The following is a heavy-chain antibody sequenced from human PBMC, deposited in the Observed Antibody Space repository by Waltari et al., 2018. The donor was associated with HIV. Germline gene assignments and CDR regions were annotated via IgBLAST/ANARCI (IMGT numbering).Heavy chain of an antibody. CDR1: GFTFSSYG. Sequence: VQLVESGGGVVQPGRSLRLSCAASGFTFSSYGMHWVRQAPGKGLEWVAVISYDGSNKYYADSVKGRFTISRDNSKNTLYLQMNSLRAEDTAVYYCAKEGYSYGAALEYWGQGTLVTVSS. CDR2: ISYDGSNK. D-gene: IGHD5-18*01. J-gene: IGHJ4*02. CDR3: AKEGYSYGAALEY. V-gene: IGHV3-30*18.